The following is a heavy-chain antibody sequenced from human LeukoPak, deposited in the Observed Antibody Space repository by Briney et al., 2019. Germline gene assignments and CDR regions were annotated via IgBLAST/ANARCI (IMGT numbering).Heavy chain of an antibody. CDR3: ARGVDGSSWYSDY. CDR2: INHSGST. CDR1: GGSFSGYY. Sequence: SETLSLTCAVYGGSFSGYYWSWIRQPPGKGLEWIGEINHSGSTNYNPSLKSRATISVDTSKNQFSLKLSSVTAADTAVYYCARGVDGSSWYSDYWGQGTLVTVSS. J-gene: IGHJ4*02. D-gene: IGHD6-13*01. V-gene: IGHV4-34*01.